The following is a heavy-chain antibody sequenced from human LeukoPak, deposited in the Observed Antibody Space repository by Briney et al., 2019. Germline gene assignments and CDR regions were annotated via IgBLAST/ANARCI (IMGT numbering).Heavy chain of an antibody. CDR1: GFTFSSYS. V-gene: IGHV3-21*01. CDR3: ARDRRLGRTHYYMDV. J-gene: IGHJ6*03. CDR2: ISSSSSYI. D-gene: IGHD6-19*01. Sequence: GGSLRLSCAASGFTFSSYSMNWVRQAPGKGLEWVSSISSSSSYIYYADSVKGRFTISRDNAKNTLYLQMNSLRAEDTAMYYCARDRRLGRTHYYMDVWGKGTTVAVSS.